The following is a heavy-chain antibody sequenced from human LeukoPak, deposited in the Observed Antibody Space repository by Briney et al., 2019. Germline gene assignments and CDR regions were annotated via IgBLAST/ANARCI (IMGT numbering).Heavy chain of an antibody. CDR2: ISSSGSTI. Sequence: PGGSLRLSCAASGFTFSSYSMNWVRQAPGKGLEWVSYISSSGSTIYYADSVKGRFTISRDNAKNSLYLQMNSLRAEDTAVYYCARDLSGYWRGDYWGQGTLVTVSS. CDR3: ARDLSGYWRGDY. CDR1: GFTFSSYS. V-gene: IGHV3-48*04. D-gene: IGHD3-22*01. J-gene: IGHJ4*02.